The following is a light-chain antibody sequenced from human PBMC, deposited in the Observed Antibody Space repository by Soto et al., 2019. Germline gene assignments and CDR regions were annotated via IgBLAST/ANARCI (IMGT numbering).Light chain of an antibody. CDR2: AAN. CDR3: QKYNSGPLT. Sequence: IPMTQSPSSLSASIGDRVAITCRASQGISNYLAWYQQKPGKVPKLLIYAANTLQSGVPSRFRGSGSGTDFTLTISSLQPEDVATYYCQKYNSGPLTFGGGTKVEIK. CDR1: QGISNY. V-gene: IGKV1-27*01. J-gene: IGKJ4*01.